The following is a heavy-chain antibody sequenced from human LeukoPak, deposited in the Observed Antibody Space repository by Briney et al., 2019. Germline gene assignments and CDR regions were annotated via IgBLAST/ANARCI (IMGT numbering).Heavy chain of an antibody. CDR1: GGTFSSYA. CDR3: ARGGYYGSGSYYKRSGRGSYYYYYYMDV. J-gene: IGHJ6*03. Sequence: SVKVSCKASGGTFSSYAISWVRQAPGQGLEWMGGIIPIFGTANYAQKFQGRVTITADESTSTAYMELSSLRSEDTAVYYCARGGYYGSGSYYKRSGRGSYYYYYYMDVWGRGTTVTVSS. V-gene: IGHV1-69*13. D-gene: IGHD3-10*01. CDR2: IIPIFGTA.